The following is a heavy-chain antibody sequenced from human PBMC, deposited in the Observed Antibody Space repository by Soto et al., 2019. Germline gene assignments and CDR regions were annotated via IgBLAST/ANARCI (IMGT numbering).Heavy chain of an antibody. D-gene: IGHD1-26*01. CDR1: GGSISSGGYY. V-gene: IGHV4-31*03. Sequence: QVQLQESGPGLVMPSQTLSLTCTVSGGSISSGGYYWSWIRQHPGKGLEWIGYIYYSGSTYYNPSHKFRDTISVDTSKNQCTLKLSSVTAADTAVYYCAREGGIVGATAADYWGQGTLVTVSS. J-gene: IGHJ4*02. CDR2: IYYSGST. CDR3: AREGGIVGATAADY.